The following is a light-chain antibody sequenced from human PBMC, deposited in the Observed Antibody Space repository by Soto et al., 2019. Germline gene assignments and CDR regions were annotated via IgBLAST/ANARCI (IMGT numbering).Light chain of an antibody. CDR2: DVN. J-gene: IGLJ2*01. CDR1: SSDVGAYDY. V-gene: IGLV2-14*03. Sequence: QSALTQPASVSGSPGQSIAISCTGTSSDVGAYDYVSWYQQHPGKAPKLMINDVNHRPSGVSNRFSGSKSGNTASLTISGLQAEDEAEYYCSSYTSSGSVIFGGGTKLTVL. CDR3: SSYTSSGSVI.